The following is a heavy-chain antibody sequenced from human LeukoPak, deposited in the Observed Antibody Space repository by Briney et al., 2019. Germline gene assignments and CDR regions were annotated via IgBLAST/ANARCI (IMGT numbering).Heavy chain of an antibody. J-gene: IGHJ4*02. CDR2: IYPGDSDT. V-gene: IGHV5-51*01. D-gene: IGHD3-22*01. CDR1: GYNFSNYW. Sequence: GESLKISCKASGYNFSNYWIAWVRQMPGKGLEWMGIIYPGDSDTRYSPSSQGQVTISADKSISTAYLQWSSLKASDTAMYFCANLMSATYYSRFDLWGQGTLVTVSS. CDR3: ANLMSATYYSRFDL.